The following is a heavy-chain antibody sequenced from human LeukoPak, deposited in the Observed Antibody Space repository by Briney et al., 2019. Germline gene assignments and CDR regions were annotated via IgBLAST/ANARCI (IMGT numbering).Heavy chain of an antibody. J-gene: IGHJ4*02. V-gene: IGHV1-46*01. CDR2: INPSGGST. CDR1: GYTFTSYY. Sequence: ASVKVSCKASGYTFTSYYMHWVRQAPGQGLEWMGIINPSGGSTSYAQKFQGRVTMTRDTSTSTVYMELSSLRSDDTAVYYCARDSRRSPLMTTAKGAVDYWGQGTLVTVSS. D-gene: IGHD4-11*01. CDR3: ARDSRRSPLMTTAKGAVDY.